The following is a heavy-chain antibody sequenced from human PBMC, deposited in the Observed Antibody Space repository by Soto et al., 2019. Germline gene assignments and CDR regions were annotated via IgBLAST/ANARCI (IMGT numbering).Heavy chain of an antibody. V-gene: IGHV2-5*02. D-gene: IGHD3-22*01. CDR1: GFSLSTSGVG. CDR3: ALVVAMNGFDY. CDR2: IYWDDDK. Sequence: QITLKESGPTLVKPTQTLTLTCTFSGFSLSTSGVGVGWIRQPPGKALEWLALIYWDDDKRYSPSLKSRLTXTXATSKNQVVLTMTNMDPVDTATYYCALVVAMNGFDYWGQGTLVTVSS. J-gene: IGHJ4*02.